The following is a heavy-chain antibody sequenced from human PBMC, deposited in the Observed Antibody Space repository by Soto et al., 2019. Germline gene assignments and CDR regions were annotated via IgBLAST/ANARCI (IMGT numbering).Heavy chain of an antibody. CDR1: GYTFTSYA. V-gene: IGHV1-3*01. Sequence: ASVKVSCTASGYTFTSYAMHWVRQAPGQRLEWMGWINAGNGNTKYSQKFQGRVTITRDTSASTAYMELSSLRSEDTAVYYCASPGLLRSEFDYWGQGTLVTVSS. CDR2: INAGNGNT. CDR3: ASPGLLRSEFDY. J-gene: IGHJ4*02. D-gene: IGHD2-15*01.